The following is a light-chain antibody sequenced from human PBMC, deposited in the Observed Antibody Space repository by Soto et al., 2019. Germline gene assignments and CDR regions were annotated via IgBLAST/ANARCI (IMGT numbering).Light chain of an antibody. J-gene: IGKJ5*01. Sequence: EVVLTQSPATLSVSPGEGATLSCRASQSVNVLLAWYQQKPGQAPRLLIYRASTRATGVPARFSGSGSGTEFTLTISNLQSEDFALYYCQQYNNWPITFGQGTRLEIK. V-gene: IGKV3-15*01. CDR2: RAS. CDR3: QQYNNWPIT. CDR1: QSVNVL.